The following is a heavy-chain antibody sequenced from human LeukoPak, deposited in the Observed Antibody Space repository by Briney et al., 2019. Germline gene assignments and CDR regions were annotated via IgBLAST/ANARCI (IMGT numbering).Heavy chain of an antibody. CDR2: INPSGGST. D-gene: IGHD3-3*01. J-gene: IGHJ4*02. CDR1: GYTFTSYY. CDR3: ARAPLEYYDFWSGYYTPLLDY. Sequence: ASVKVSCKASGYTFTSYYMHWVRQAPGQGLEWMGIINPSGGSTSYAQKFQGRVTMTRDTSTSTVYMELSSLRSEGTAVYYCARAPLEYYDFWSGYYTPLLDYWGQGTLVTVSS. V-gene: IGHV1-46*01.